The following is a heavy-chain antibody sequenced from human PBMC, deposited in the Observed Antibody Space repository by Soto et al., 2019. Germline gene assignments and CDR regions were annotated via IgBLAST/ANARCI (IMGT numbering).Heavy chain of an antibody. J-gene: IGHJ5*02. D-gene: IGHD3-3*01. Sequence: SVTLSLTCTVCGGSISNYYWSWIRQPPGKGLERIGYIHYSGNTPYTPSLKSRVTISADTSKNQFSLKLSSVTAADTAVYYCASGYRITIFGVVTYNWFGPWGQGTRVTVSP. CDR2: IHYSGNT. CDR1: GGSISNYY. CDR3: ASGYRITIFGVVTYNWFGP. V-gene: IGHV4-59*08.